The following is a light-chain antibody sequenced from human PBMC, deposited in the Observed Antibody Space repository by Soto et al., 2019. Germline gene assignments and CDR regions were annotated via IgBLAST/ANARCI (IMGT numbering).Light chain of an antibody. Sequence: QSVLTQPPSVSAAPGQKVTISCSGSSSNIGNNYVSWYQQLPGTAPKLLIYDNNKRPSGIPDRFSGSKSGTSATLAITGLQTGDEADYYCATWDSSLSAVVIGGGTKLTVL. J-gene: IGLJ2*01. CDR2: DNN. CDR3: ATWDSSLSAVV. V-gene: IGLV1-51*01. CDR1: SSNIGNNY.